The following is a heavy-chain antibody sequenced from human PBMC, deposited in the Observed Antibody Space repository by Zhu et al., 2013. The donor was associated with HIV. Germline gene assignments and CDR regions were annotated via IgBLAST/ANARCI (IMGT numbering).Heavy chain of an antibody. D-gene: IGHD3-16*02. Sequence: QVHLVQSAAEVKRPGASVKVSCKVSGYPLRDLAMHWVRQAPGEGLEWVGGFDPEDGERVYAPKFHGRVTMTEDTSTETAYMELRNLRSDDTAMFYCATDLSSYRPQHFTYWGQGSLVTVS. V-gene: IGHV1-24*01. CDR1: GYPLRDLA. CDR2: FDPEDGER. CDR3: ATDLSSYRPQHFTY. J-gene: IGHJ4*02.